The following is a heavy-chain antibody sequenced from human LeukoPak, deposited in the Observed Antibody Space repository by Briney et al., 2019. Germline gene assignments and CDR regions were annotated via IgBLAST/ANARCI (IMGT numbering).Heavy chain of an antibody. Sequence: GGSLRLSCAASGFTFSSYSMNWVRQAPGKGLEWVSLISASGGTTYYADSVKGRFTVSRDNSENTLYLQMNSLRAEDTAVFYCAKVREKQWLYYFDFWGQGTLVTVSS. D-gene: IGHD6-19*01. J-gene: IGHJ4*02. V-gene: IGHV3-23*01. CDR2: ISASGGTT. CDR3: AKVREKQWLYYFDF. CDR1: GFTFSSYS.